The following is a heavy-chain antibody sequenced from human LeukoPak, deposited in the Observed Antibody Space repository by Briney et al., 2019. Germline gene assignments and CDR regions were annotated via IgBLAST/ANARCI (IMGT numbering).Heavy chain of an antibody. CDR2: IYPGDSDT. D-gene: IGHD3-10*01. V-gene: IGHV5-51*01. CDR1: GYCFTSYW. Sequence: GESLKTSCKGSGYCFTSYWSGWVRQMPGKGLEWMGIIYPGDSDTRYSPSFQGQVTISADKSISTAYLQWSSLKASDTAMYYCARRRLAGCDWFDPWGQGTLVTVSS. J-gene: IGHJ5*02. CDR3: ARRRLAGCDWFDP.